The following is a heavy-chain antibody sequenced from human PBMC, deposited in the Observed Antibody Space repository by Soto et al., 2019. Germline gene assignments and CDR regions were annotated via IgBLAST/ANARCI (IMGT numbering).Heavy chain of an antibody. J-gene: IGHJ5*02. V-gene: IGHV4-31*03. D-gene: IGHD6-13*01. Sequence: PSETLSLTCTVSGGSISSGGYYWSWIRQHPGKGLEWIGYIYYSGSTCYNPSLKSRVTISVDTSKNQFSLKLSSVTAADTAVYYCARGASSSWYNWFDPWGQGTLVTVSS. CDR2: IYYSGST. CDR1: GGSISSGGYY. CDR3: ARGASSSWYNWFDP.